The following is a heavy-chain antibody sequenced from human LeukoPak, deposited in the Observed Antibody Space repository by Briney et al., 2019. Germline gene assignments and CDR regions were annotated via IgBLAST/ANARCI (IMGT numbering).Heavy chain of an antibody. CDR1: GYTFTSYG. Sequence: ASVKVSCKASGYTFTSYGISWVRQAPGQGLEWMGWISAYNGNTNYAQKLQGRVTMTTDTSTSTAYMELRSLRSDDTAVYYCARDYSAAPNFWSGYRRPYFDYWGQGTLVTVSS. J-gene: IGHJ4*02. CDR2: ISAYNGNT. V-gene: IGHV1-18*01. CDR3: ARDYSAAPNFWSGYRRPYFDY. D-gene: IGHD3-3*01.